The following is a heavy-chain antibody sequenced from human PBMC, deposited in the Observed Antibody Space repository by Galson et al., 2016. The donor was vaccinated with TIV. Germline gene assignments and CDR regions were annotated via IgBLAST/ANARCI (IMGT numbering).Heavy chain of an antibody. CDR2: IDTEDSYI. CDR1: GYNFTDYW. V-gene: IGHV5-10-1*01. CDR3: VRPGLGIKADY. Sequence: QSGAEVKMPGESLTISCKGSGYNFTDYWIAWVRQMPGKGLEWLGRIDTEDSYINYTPSFQGHVTISADKSITTAYLQWGSLKASDTALYYGVRPGLGIKADYWGQGTLVTVSS. D-gene: IGHD3/OR15-3a*01. J-gene: IGHJ4*02.